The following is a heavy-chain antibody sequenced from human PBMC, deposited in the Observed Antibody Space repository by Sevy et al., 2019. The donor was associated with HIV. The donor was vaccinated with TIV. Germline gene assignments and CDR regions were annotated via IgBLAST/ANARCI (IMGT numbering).Heavy chain of an antibody. J-gene: IGHJ4*02. D-gene: IGHD2-8*01. CDR3: AREGCTKPHDY. CDR2: LSFGCGEI. V-gene: IGHV3-23*01. Sequence: GGSLRLSCAASGFTFSKYSMSWVRQPPGKGLGWVSILSFGCGEINYEDSVKGRFTISRDNSKSSVYLQMNNLRPEDTAVYYCAREGCTKPHDYWGQGTLVTVSS. CDR1: GFTFSKYS.